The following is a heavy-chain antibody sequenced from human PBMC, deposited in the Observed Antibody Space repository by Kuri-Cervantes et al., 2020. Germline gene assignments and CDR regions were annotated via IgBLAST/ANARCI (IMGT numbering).Heavy chain of an antibody. V-gene: IGHV3-53*01. Sequence: GESLKISCAASGFAVSNNYMSWVRQAPGKGLEWVSLIYSGSTYYADSVKGRFTISRDNSKNTVYLQTNSLRADDTAVYYCARVAAAGIQYWGQGTLVTVSS. CDR2: IYSGST. CDR1: GFAVSNNY. CDR3: ARVAAAGIQY. D-gene: IGHD6-13*01. J-gene: IGHJ4*02.